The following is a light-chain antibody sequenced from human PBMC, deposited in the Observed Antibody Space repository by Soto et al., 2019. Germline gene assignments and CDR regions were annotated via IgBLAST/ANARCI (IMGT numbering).Light chain of an antibody. J-gene: IGKJ1*01. CDR1: QRIGSW. CDR3: LHYYTYPLT. CDR2: DAS. V-gene: IGKV1-5*01. Sequence: DIQMTQSPSTLSASVGDRVSITCRASQRIGSWLAWYQQKPGKVPKLLIYDASTLTSGVPSRFSGSGSGTEFTLSITSVQPDDFATYYCLHYYTYPLTFGQGNKVEMK.